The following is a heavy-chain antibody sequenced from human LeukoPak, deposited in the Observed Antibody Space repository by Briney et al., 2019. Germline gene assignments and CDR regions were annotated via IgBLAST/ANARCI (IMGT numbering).Heavy chain of an antibody. CDR2: IPYEGSNK. D-gene: IGHD6-13*01. J-gene: IGHJ4*02. Sequence: GGSLRLSCAASGFTFSTYGMHWVRQAPGKGLEWVAIIPYEGSNKYYTDSVKGRFTISRDNSRNTLYLQMNSLRPEDTAMYYCAKGHSSSWARADYWGQGTLVTVSS. CDR1: GFTFSTYG. V-gene: IGHV3-30*18. CDR3: AKGHSSSWARADY.